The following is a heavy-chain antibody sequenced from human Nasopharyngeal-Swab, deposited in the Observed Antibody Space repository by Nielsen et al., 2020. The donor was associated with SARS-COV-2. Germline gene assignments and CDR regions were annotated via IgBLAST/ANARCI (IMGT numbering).Heavy chain of an antibody. CDR1: GFTFSSYW. CDR2: INSDGSST. J-gene: IGHJ6*03. CDR3: AKDWEVGATSYYYYMDV. V-gene: IGHV3-74*01. D-gene: IGHD1-26*01. Sequence: GESLKISCAASGFTFSSYWMHWVRQAPGKGLVWVSRINSDGSSTSYADSVKGRFTISRDNAKNTLYLQMDSLRAEDTAVYYCAKDWEVGATSYYYYMDVWGKGTTVTVSS.